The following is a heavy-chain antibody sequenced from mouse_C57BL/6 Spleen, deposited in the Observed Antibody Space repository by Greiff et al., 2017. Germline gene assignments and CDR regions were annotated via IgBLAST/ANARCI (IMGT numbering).Heavy chain of an antibody. CDR2: IWSGGST. Sequence: QVQLKQSGPGLVQPSQRLSITCTVSGFSLTSYGVHWFRQSPGKGLEWQGVIWSGGSTDYNAAFISRLSISKDNSKSQVFFKMNSLQADDTAIYYCAREGGGVYSYSLHYWGQGTSVTVSS. V-gene: IGHV2-2*01. CDR1: GFSLTSYG. J-gene: IGHJ4*01. D-gene: IGHD1-1*01. CDR3: AREGGGVYSYSLHY.